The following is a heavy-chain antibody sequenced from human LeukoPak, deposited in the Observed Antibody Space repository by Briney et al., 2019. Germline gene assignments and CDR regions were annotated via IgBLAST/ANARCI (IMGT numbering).Heavy chain of an antibody. J-gene: IGHJ4*02. CDR2: ISAYNGNT. Sequence: ASVKVSCKASGYTFTSYGISWVRQAPGQGLEWMGWISAYNGNTNYAQKLQGRVTMTTDTSTSTAYMELRSLRSDDTAVYYCASVFLRYFDWLLSVIGETSFDYWGQGTLVTVSS. V-gene: IGHV1-18*01. CDR1: GYTFTSYG. CDR3: ASVFLRYFDWLLSVIGETSFDY. D-gene: IGHD3-9*01.